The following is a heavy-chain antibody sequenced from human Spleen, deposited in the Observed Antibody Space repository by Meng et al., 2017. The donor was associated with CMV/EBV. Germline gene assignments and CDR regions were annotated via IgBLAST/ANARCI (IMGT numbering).Heavy chain of an antibody. D-gene: IGHD1-26*01. CDR3: ARDYMGGTYHGYFDY. CDR1: GFTFDDYA. CDR2: ISWDGGST. V-gene: IGHV3-43D*03. J-gene: IGHJ4*02. Sequence: GGSLRLSCAASGFTFDDYAMHWVRQAPGKGLEWVSLISWDGGSTYYADSVKGRFTISRDNSKNSLYLQMNSLRPEDTALYYCARDYMGGTYHGYFDYWGQGALVTVSS.